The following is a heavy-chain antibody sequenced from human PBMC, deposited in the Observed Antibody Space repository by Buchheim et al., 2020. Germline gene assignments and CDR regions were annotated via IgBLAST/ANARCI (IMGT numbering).Heavy chain of an antibody. CDR3: ARTRPFHYYGSGSYGYYFDY. CDR2: IDWDGGK. CDR1: GFSLSTSGMC. D-gene: IGHD3-10*01. V-gene: IGHV2-70*01. J-gene: IGHJ4*02. Sequence: QVTLRESGPALVKPTQTLTLTCTFSGFSLSTSGMCVSWIRQTPGQALEWLALIDWDGGKYYITSLKTRLTISKDTSKNQVVLTMTNMDPVDTATYYCARTRPFHYYGSGSYGYYFDYWGQGTLGTVSS.